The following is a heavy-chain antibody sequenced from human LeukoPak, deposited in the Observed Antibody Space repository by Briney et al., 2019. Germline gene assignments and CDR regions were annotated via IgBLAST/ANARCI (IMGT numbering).Heavy chain of an antibody. Sequence: GGSLRLSCAASGFSVINNYMSWVRQAPGKGLEWVSYIGTSGSTIYYADSVKGRFTISRDNAKNSLYLQMNSLRGEDTALYYCATFYDSSGRDYWGQGTLVTVSS. CDR2: IGTSGSTI. CDR3: ATFYDSSGRDY. V-gene: IGHV3-11*04. J-gene: IGHJ4*02. D-gene: IGHD3-22*01. CDR1: GFSVINNY.